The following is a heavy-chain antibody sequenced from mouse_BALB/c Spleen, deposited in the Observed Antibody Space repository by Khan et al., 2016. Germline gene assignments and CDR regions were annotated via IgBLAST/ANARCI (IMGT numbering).Heavy chain of an antibody. V-gene: IGHV3-2*02. CDR2: ISYSGGT. CDR3: TRGYYYFDY. Sequence: EVQLQESGPGLVKPSQSLSLTCTVAGYSITSDYAWNWIRQFPGNKLEWMGYISYSGGTDYNPSLKSRVSITRDTSKNQFFLQLNSVTSEDTVTYYCTRGYYYFDYWGQGTTLTVSS. CDR1: GYSITSDYA. J-gene: IGHJ2*01.